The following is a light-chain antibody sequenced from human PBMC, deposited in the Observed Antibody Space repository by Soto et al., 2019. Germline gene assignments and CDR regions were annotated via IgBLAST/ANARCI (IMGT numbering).Light chain of an antibody. Sequence: QSALTQPASVSGSPGQSITISCTGTSNDVAIFNYVSWYQQHPGKVPKLMIYDVSNRPSGVSNRFSGSKSGDTASLTISGLQAEDEADYYCSSYTSSSTVIFGGGTKLTVL. V-gene: IGLV2-14*03. CDR3: SSYTSSSTVI. J-gene: IGLJ2*01. CDR1: SNDVAIFNY. CDR2: DVS.